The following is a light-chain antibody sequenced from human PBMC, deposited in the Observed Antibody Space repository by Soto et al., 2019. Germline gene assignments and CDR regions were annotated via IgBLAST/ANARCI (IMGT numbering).Light chain of an antibody. J-gene: IGKJ4*01. Sequence: EIVLTQSPATLSLSPGERATLSCRASQSVSGYLVWYQQKPSQAPRLLMYDASNRATGIPARFSGSGSGTDFTLTISSLEPEDFAVYYCQQRSNWPSTFGGGTKVEIK. V-gene: IGKV3-11*01. CDR2: DAS. CDR1: QSVSGY. CDR3: QQRSNWPST.